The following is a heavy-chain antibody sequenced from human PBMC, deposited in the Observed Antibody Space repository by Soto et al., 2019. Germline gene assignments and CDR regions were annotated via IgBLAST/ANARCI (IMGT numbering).Heavy chain of an antibody. D-gene: IGHD4-17*01. CDR3: AKDLGNPTVVTPELEFDY. J-gene: IGHJ4*02. Sequence: GGSLRLSCAASGFTFSSYAMTWVRQAPGKGLEWVSAIGSGGSTYYADSVKGRFTISRDNSRNTLYLQMNSLRADDTAVYYCAKDLGNPTVVTPELEFDYWGQGTLVTVSS. CDR1: GFTFSSYA. CDR2: IGSGGST. V-gene: IGHV3-23*01.